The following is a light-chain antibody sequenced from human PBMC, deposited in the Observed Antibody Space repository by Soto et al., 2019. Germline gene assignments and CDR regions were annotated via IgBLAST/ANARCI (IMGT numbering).Light chain of an antibody. CDR1: QSVSSN. V-gene: IGKV3-15*01. CDR3: QQYNNWPIT. Sequence: ESVFTQSPATLSLSPGERATLSCRASQSVSSNLAWYQQKPGQAPRLLIYGASTRATGIPARFSGSGSGTEFTLTISSLQSEDFAVHYCQQYNNWPITFAQGTRLEIK. J-gene: IGKJ5*01. CDR2: GAS.